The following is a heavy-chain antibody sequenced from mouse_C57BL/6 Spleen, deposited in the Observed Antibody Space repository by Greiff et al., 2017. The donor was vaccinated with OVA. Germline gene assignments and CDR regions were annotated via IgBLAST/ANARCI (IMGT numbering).Heavy chain of an antibody. V-gene: IGHV1-55*01. J-gene: IGHJ2*01. D-gene: IGHD1-1*01. CDR2: IYPGSGST. CDR3: ARGVTTVDY. Sequence: QVQLQQPGAELVKPGASVKMSCKASGYTFTSYWITWVKQRPGQGLEWIGDIYPGSGSTNYNEKFKSKATLTVDTSSSTAYMQLSRQKTEDAAVYYCARGVTTVDYWGKGTTRTVAS. CDR1: GYTFTSYW.